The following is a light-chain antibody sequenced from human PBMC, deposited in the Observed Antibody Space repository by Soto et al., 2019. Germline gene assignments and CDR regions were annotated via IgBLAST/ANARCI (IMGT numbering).Light chain of an antibody. CDR2: GAS. Sequence: EIVMTQSPATLSVSPGARATLSCRASQSVSTNLAWYQQRPGQPPRVLIYGASTRATGIPARFSGSGYGTEFSLTISSLQSEDFVVYYCQQYHNWPVTFGPGTKVDIK. J-gene: IGKJ3*01. CDR1: QSVSTN. CDR3: QQYHNWPVT. V-gene: IGKV3-15*01.